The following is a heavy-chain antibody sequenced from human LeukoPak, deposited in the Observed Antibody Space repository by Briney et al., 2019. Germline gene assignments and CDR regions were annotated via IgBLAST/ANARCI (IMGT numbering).Heavy chain of an antibody. CDR3: ASLGGALAGYYFDY. Sequence: SETLSLTCTVSGGSTSSSSYYWGWIRQPPGKGLEWIGSIYHSGSTYYNPSLKSRVIISVDTSKNQFSLKLSSVTAADTAVYYCASLGGALAGYYFDYWGQGTLVIVSS. CDR1: GGSTSSSSYY. J-gene: IGHJ4*02. V-gene: IGHV4-39*01. CDR2: IYHSGST. D-gene: IGHD3-9*01.